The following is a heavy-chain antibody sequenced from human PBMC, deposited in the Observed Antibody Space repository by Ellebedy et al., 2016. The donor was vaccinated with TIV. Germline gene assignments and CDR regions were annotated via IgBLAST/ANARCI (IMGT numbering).Heavy chain of an antibody. Sequence: PGGSLRLSCAASGFTFSSDWMSWVRQAPGKGLEWVANIKQDGSEKYYLDSVKGRVTISRDNAKNSLYLQMNSLRAEDTAVYYCAGIADVRFDPWGQGTLVSVSS. J-gene: IGHJ5*02. D-gene: IGHD3-10*02. V-gene: IGHV3-7*01. CDR3: AGIADVRFDP. CDR2: IKQDGSEK. CDR1: GFTFSSDW.